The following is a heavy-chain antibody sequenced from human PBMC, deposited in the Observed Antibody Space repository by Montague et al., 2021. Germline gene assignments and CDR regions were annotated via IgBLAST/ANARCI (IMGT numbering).Heavy chain of an antibody. Sequence: SQTLSLTCNVPGGAISSEGYYWSWIRQHPGKGLEWIGYIYSSGSTYYSPSLESRITISVDTSQNQFSLRLTSVTAADTAVYFCASGNDYSGNCFDYWGQGTLVTVSS. CDR1: GGAISSEGYY. CDR2: IYSSGST. J-gene: IGHJ4*02. V-gene: IGHV4-31*03. CDR3: ASGNDYSGNCFDY. D-gene: IGHD4-23*01.